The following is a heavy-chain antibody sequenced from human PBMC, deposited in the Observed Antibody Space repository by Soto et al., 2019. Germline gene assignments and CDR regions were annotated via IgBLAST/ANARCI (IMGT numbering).Heavy chain of an antibody. Sequence: VGSLRLSCTASGFTFSSYWMHWVRQAPGKGLVWVSRINSDGSSTNYADSVKGRLTISRDNAKNTLYLQMNSLRAEDTAVYYGASSSRGYGYGFDCGKGPMVTVAS. CDR3: ASSSRGYGYGFD. D-gene: IGHD3-10*01. J-gene: IGHJ4*02. CDR1: GFTFSSYW. CDR2: INSDGSST. V-gene: IGHV3-74*01.